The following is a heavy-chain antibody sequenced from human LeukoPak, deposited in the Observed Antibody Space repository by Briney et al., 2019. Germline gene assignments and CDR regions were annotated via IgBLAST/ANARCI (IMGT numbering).Heavy chain of an antibody. CDR1: GYTFTSYG. J-gene: IGHJ5*02. Sequence: GASVKVSCKASGYTFTSYGISWVRQAPGQGLEWMGWISAYNGNTNYAQKLQGRVTMTTDTSTSTAYMELRSLRSDDTAVYYCARDSSVRYSSGWYWFDPWGQGTLVTVSS. CDR3: ARDSSVRYSSGWYWFDP. D-gene: IGHD6-19*01. V-gene: IGHV1-18*01. CDR2: ISAYNGNT.